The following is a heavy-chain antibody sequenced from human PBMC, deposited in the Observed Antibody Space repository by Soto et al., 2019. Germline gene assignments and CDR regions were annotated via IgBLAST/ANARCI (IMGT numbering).Heavy chain of an antibody. D-gene: IGHD5-18*01. Sequence: SVKVSCKAPGGNFSSNGIRWVRQAPGQGLELMGGIIPTFGTTNYAHKFRGRVTITADESTGTAYMELSSLRSDDTAVYYCAGASDSTWYNWLDPWGQGTLVTVSS. J-gene: IGHJ5*02. CDR1: GGNFSSNG. CDR3: AGASDSTWYNWLDP. CDR2: IIPTFGTT. V-gene: IGHV1-69*13.